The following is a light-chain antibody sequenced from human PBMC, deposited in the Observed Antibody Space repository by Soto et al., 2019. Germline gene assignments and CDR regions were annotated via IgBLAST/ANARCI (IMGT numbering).Light chain of an antibody. V-gene: IGKV1-33*01. CDR2: DAS. CDR1: QGITKS. Sequence: DIQMTQSPSSLSASVGDRVTITCQASQGITKSLNWYQQKPGKAPKLLIYDASILETGVPSRFTGSGSGTDFTLTISGLQPEDIATYYCQQHEDLPLTLGPGTKVNIK. CDR3: QQHEDLPLT. J-gene: IGKJ3*01.